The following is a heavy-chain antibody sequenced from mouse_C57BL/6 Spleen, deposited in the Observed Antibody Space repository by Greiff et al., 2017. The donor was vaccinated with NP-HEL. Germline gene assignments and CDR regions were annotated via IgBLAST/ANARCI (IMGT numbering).Heavy chain of an antibody. Sequence: VQLQQSGAELVKPGASVKISCKASGYAFSSYWMNWVKQRPGKGLEWIGQIYPGDGDTNYNGKFQGKATLTADKSSSTAYMQLSSLTSEDSAVYFCARNYYGSFAWFAYWGQGTLVTVSA. J-gene: IGHJ3*01. CDR1: GYAFSSYW. D-gene: IGHD1-1*01. CDR3: ARNYYGSFAWFAY. CDR2: IYPGDGDT. V-gene: IGHV1-80*01.